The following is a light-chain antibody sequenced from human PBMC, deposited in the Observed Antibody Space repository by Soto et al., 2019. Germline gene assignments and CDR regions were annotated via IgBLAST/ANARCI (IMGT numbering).Light chain of an antibody. Sequence: QSVLTQPASVSGSPGQSITISCTGTGSDVGGYNYVSWYQQHPGKAPKVIIFEVSNRPSGVSNRFSGSKSGNTASLTISNLEAEDESDYYCGSYTSTDTPFVFGTGTKVTVL. CDR2: EVS. J-gene: IGLJ1*01. CDR1: GSDVGGYNY. CDR3: GSYTSTDTPFV. V-gene: IGLV2-14*01.